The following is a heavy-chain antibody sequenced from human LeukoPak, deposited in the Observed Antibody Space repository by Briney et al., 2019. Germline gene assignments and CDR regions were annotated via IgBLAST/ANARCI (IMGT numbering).Heavy chain of an antibody. J-gene: IGHJ4*02. CDR2: IYTNGRT. CDR3: ANSVGVVLLYY. D-gene: IGHD2-21*01. V-gene: IGHV4-61*09. CDR1: GNFISTGSYY. Sequence: SETLSLTCSVSGNFISTGSYYWSWIRQPAGKGLEWIGHIYTNGRTDYNPSLKSRVTISVDKSKNQLALRLSSVTAADTAVYYCANSVGVVLLYYWGQGTLVTVSS.